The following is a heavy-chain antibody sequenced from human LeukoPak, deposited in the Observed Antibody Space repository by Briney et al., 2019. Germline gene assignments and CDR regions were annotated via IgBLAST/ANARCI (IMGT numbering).Heavy chain of an antibody. CDR3: AREGYYYDSSGYYLGYYFDY. CDR1: GFTFDDYG. D-gene: IGHD3-22*01. Sequence: PGGSLRLSCAASGFTFDDYGMSWVRQAPGKGLERVSGINWNGGSTGYADSVKGRFTISRDNAKNSLYLQMNSLRAEDTALYYCAREGYYYDSSGYYLGYYFDYWGQGTLVTVSS. CDR2: INWNGGST. V-gene: IGHV3-20*04. J-gene: IGHJ4*02.